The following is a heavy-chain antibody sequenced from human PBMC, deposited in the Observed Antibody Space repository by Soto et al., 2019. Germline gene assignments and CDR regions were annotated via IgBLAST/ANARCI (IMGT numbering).Heavy chain of an antibody. CDR1: GFTFSNYP. CDR2: ISYDGNTK. D-gene: IGHD6-25*01. CDR3: AREVRLGVAAAGYFDS. Sequence: QVHLAESGGGVVQPGRSLRLSCAASGFTFSNYPMNWVRQAPGKGLEWVAVISYDGNTKHYADSVKGRCTISRDNPRNTLYLQMNSLRVEDTAVYYCAREVRLGVAAAGYFDSWGQGAQVTVS. J-gene: IGHJ4*02. V-gene: IGHV3-30*04.